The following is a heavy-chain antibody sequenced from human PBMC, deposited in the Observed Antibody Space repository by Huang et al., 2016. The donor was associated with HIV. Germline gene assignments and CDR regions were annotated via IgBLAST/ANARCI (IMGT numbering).Heavy chain of an antibody. V-gene: IGHV5-51*01. CDR2: SYPVDSDT. D-gene: IGHD3-10*01. CDR3: ARRLNSDHGGYFDY. J-gene: IGHJ4*02. Sequence: EVQLVQSGAEVKKPGEFLKISCKGSGYSFTSYWVGWVRQMPGKGLEWMGISYPVDSDTRYSPSFQGQVTISADKSTSTAYLQWSSLKASDITMYYCARRLNSDHGGYFDYWGQGTLVTVSS. CDR1: GYSFTSYW.